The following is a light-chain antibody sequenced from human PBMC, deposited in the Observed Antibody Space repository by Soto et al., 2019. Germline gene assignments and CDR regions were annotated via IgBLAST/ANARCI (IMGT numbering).Light chain of an antibody. Sequence: EIVMTQSPATLSVSPGERATLSCRASQSVSSNLAWYQQKPGQAPRLLIYAASTRATGIPARFSGSGSGTEFTLTISSLQSEDFAVYYCQQYNKWPPYTFGQGTKLGIK. J-gene: IGKJ2*01. CDR1: QSVSSN. CDR3: QQYNKWPPYT. V-gene: IGKV3-15*01. CDR2: AAS.